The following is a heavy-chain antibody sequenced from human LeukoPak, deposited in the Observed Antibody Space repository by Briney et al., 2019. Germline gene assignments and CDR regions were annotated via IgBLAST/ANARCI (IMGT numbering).Heavy chain of an antibody. V-gene: IGHV4-59*01. CDR2: IYYSGRT. Sequence: SETLSLTCAVSGGSISSYLWSWVRQPPGKGLVWIGYIYYSGRTNYNPSLKSRVTILVDTSTNQFSLKVSSVTAADTAVHYCARGQYSGSCFDNWGQGSPVTVSS. CDR3: ARGQYSGSCFDN. D-gene: IGHD1-26*01. J-gene: IGHJ4*02. CDR1: GGSISSYL.